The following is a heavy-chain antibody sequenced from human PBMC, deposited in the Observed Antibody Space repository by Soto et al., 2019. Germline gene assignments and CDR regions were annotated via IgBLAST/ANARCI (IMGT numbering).Heavy chain of an antibody. CDR2: IRWNSDTI. D-gene: IGHD3-10*01. Sequence: SLRLSCVGSGFTFDDYAMHWGRKAAGKGLEWVTGIRWNSDTIGYADSVKGRFTISRDNAKNSLYLQMNSLRAEDTAFYYCARDVWSRASGPPDSWGQGTLLTVSS. V-gene: IGHV3-9*01. CDR1: GFTFDDYA. J-gene: IGHJ4*02. CDR3: ARDVWSRASGPPDS.